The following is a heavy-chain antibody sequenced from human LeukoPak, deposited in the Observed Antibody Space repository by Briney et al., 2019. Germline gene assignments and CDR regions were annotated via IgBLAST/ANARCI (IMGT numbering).Heavy chain of an antibody. Sequence: GGSLRLSCAASGFTFSNYAMSWVRQAPGKGLEWVSAISGSGGSTYYADSVKGRFAISRDNSKNTLYLRMNSLRAEDTAVYYCAKPFYDFWSGYSEYYFDYWGQGTLVTVSS. D-gene: IGHD3-3*01. CDR1: GFTFSNYA. CDR3: AKPFYDFWSGYSEYYFDY. CDR2: ISGSGGST. V-gene: IGHV3-23*01. J-gene: IGHJ4*02.